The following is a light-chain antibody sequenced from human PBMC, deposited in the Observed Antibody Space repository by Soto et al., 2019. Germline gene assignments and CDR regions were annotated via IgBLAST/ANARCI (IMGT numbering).Light chain of an antibody. CDR3: ASWDDSLNAYV. CDR1: SSNIGNNA. J-gene: IGLJ1*01. Sequence: QSVLPQPPSVSEAPRQRVTISCSGSSSNIGNNAVNWYQQLPGQAPKIVIYYDNLLTSGVSDRFSGSKSGISASLAISDLQSDDEADYYCASWDDSLNAYVFGPGTKVTVL. V-gene: IGLV1-36*01. CDR2: YDN.